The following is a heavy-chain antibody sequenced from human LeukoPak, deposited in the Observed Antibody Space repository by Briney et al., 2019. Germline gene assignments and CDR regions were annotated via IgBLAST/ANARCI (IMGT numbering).Heavy chain of an antibody. CDR2: IRHDGSNK. J-gene: IGHJ4*02. V-gene: IGHV3-30*02. CDR1: GFIFSSYG. CDR3: AKDRNLYYDFWSGIDY. D-gene: IGHD3-3*01. Sequence: GGSLRLSCAASGFIFSSYGMHWVRQAPGKGPEWVAFIRHDGSNKFHADSVKGRFTISRDNSKNTVYLQMNSLRAEDTAVYYCAKDRNLYYDFWSGIDYWGQGTLVTVSS.